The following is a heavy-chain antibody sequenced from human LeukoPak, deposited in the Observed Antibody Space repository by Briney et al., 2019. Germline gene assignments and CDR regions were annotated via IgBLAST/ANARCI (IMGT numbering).Heavy chain of an antibody. V-gene: IGHV3-48*01. CDR3: ARGPPDYFS. D-gene: IGHD2/OR15-2a*01. Sequence: GGSLRLSCVVSGFTFSSYSMNWVRQAPGKGLEWVSHISSSSSTIYYADSVKGRFTISRDNAKNTLYLQMNSLRAEDTAVYYCARGPPDYFSWGQGTLVTVSS. J-gene: IGHJ5*02. CDR2: ISSSSSTI. CDR1: GFTFSSYS.